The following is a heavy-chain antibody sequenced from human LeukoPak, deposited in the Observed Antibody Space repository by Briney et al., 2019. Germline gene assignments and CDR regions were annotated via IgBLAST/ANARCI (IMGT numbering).Heavy chain of an antibody. V-gene: IGHV3-21*01. CDR2: ISSSSSYI. CDR3: ARDQMRYQLLLNAFDI. Sequence: GGSLRLSCAASGFTFSSYSMNWVRQAPGKGLEWVSSISSSSSYIYYADSVKGRFTISRDNAKNSLYLQMNSLRAEDTAVYYCARDQMRYQLLLNAFDIRGQGTMVTVSS. CDR1: GFTFSSYS. D-gene: IGHD2-2*01. J-gene: IGHJ3*02.